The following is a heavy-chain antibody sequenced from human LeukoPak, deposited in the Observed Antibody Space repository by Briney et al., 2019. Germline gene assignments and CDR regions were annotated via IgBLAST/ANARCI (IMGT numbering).Heavy chain of an antibody. Sequence: PGGSLRLSCAASGFTFSSYWMSWIRQPPGKGLEWIGYIYYSGSTNYNPSLKSRVTISVDTSKNQFSLKLSSVTAADTAVYYCARHSTHSSSSTILYYYYYMDVWGKGTTVTVSS. CDR3: ARHSTHSSSSTILYYYYYMDV. V-gene: IGHV4-59*01. CDR1: GFTFSSYW. J-gene: IGHJ6*03. CDR2: IYYSGST. D-gene: IGHD6-6*01.